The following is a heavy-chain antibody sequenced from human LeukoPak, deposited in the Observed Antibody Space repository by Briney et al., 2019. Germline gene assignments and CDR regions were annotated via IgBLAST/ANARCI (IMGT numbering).Heavy chain of an antibody. CDR2: IKPDGGEK. CDR1: GFTFSTYW. CDR3: VRGSSGTVVRGVAWAWFDP. Sequence: GGSLRLSCIASGFTFSTYWMTWVRQAPGQGLEWVANIKPDGGEKYFVGSVKGRFTISRDNDKNSLYLQMNSLRADDTAVYYCVRGSSGTVVRGVAWAWFDPWGQGTLVTVSS. V-gene: IGHV3-7*03. J-gene: IGHJ5*02. D-gene: IGHD3-10*01.